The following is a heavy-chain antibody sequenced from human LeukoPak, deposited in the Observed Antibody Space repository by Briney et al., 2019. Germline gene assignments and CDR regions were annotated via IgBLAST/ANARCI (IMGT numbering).Heavy chain of an antibody. V-gene: IGHV4-38-2*02. J-gene: IGHJ4*02. CDR3: ARGVDY. Sequence: SETLSLTCTVSGYSISSGYYWGWIRQPPGKGLEWIGSIYHSGSTYYNPSLKSRVTISVDTSKNQFSLKLSSVTAADTAVYYCARGVDYWGQGTLVTVSS. D-gene: IGHD3-16*01. CDR2: IYHSGST. CDR1: GYSISSGYY.